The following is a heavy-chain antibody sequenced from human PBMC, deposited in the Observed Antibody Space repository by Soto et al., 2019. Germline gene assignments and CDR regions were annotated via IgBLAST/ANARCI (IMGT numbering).Heavy chain of an antibody. D-gene: IGHD5-12*01. J-gene: IGHJ3*02. V-gene: IGHV5-51*01. CDR2: IYPGDSDT. CDR1: GYSFTSYC. Sequence: GESLKISCNGSGYSFTSYCIGLVLQMPGKGLEWMGIIYPGDSDTRYSPSFQGQVTISADKSISTAYLQWSSLKASDTAMYYCARLIVASPNFDIWGQGTMVTVSS. CDR3: ARLIVASPNFDI.